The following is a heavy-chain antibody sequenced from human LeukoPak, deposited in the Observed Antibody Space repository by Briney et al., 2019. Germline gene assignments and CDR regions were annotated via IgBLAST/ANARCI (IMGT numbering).Heavy chain of an antibody. CDR3: ASPKVGNYGSGPFDY. V-gene: IGHV3-53*01. CDR2: IYSGGST. Sequence: PGGSLRLSCAASGFTVSSNYMSWARQAPGKGLEWVSLIYSGGSTYYADSVKGRFTISRDNSKNTLYLQMNTLRAEDTAVYYCASPKVGNYGSGPFDYWGQGTLVTVSS. CDR1: GFTVSSNY. J-gene: IGHJ4*02. D-gene: IGHD3-10*01.